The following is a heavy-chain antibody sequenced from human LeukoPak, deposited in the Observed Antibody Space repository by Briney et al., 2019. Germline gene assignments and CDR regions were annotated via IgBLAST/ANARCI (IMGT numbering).Heavy chain of an antibody. V-gene: IGHV3-30-3*01. CDR2: ISYDGSNK. CDR1: GFSFSDYA. Sequence: GGSLRLSCAASGFSFSDYAVHWVRQAPGKGLEWVAIISYDGSNKLYTDSVKGRFTISSDNSKKTLYLEMNSLRAEDTAVYYCARDLRWLQCFDYWGQGTLVTVSS. J-gene: IGHJ4*02. D-gene: IGHD5-24*01. CDR3: ARDLRWLQCFDY.